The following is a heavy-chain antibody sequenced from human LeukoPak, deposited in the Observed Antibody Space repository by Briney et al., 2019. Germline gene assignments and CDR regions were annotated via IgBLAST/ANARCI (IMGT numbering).Heavy chain of an antibody. J-gene: IGHJ3*02. CDR3: ARAPPMTAVTTDAFDI. CDR2: IKQDGSEK. Sequence: GGSLRLSCAASGFTFSSYWMSWVRQAPGKGLEWVAYIKQDGSEKYYVDSVKGRFTISRDNAKNSLYLQMNSLRAEDTAVYYCARAPPMTAVTTDAFDIWGQGTMVTVSS. D-gene: IGHD4-17*01. V-gene: IGHV3-7*03. CDR1: GFTFSSYW.